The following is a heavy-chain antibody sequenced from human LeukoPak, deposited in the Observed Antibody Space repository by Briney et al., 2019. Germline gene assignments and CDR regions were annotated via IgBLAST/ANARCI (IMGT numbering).Heavy chain of an antibody. CDR2: IYITGST. V-gene: IGHV4-4*07. D-gene: IGHD3-3*01. Sequence: SETLSLTCTVSGGSISSDYWSWIRQPAGKTLEWIGRIYITGSTHYNPSLNSRVTMSVDTSKNQFSLKLSSVTAADTAVYYCARGFWSGSWTSDYWGQGTLVTVSS. J-gene: IGHJ4*02. CDR3: ARGFWSGSWTSDY. CDR1: GGSISSDY.